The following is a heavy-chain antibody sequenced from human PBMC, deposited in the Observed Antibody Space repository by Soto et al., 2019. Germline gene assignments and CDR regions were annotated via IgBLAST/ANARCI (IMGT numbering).Heavy chain of an antibody. Sequence: EVQLVESGVDWGQPGGSLKLSCTGLGFNFSGSALHWVRQPSGKGLEWVGRIRGRAKKYATSYATSVRGRFSLSRDDSKNTAFLQMNSLRDEDTGVYFCCGRGGDSLQDIWGQGTLVTVSS. D-gene: IGHD4-17*01. CDR2: IRGRAKKYAT. CDR1: GFNFSGSA. CDR3: CGRGGDSLQDI. V-gene: IGHV3-73*01. J-gene: IGHJ4*02.